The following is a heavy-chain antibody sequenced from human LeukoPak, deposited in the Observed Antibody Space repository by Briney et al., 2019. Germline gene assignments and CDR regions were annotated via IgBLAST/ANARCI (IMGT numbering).Heavy chain of an antibody. J-gene: IGHJ3*01. CDR1: GDSIGSSSYY. V-gene: IGHV4-39*01. D-gene: IGHD1-26*01. CDR2: IYYSGSI. Sequence: SETLSLTCTVSGDSIGSSSYYWGWIRQPPGKGLEWIGSIYYSGSIYYNPSLKSRVTISVDTSKNQFSLKLSSVTAADTAVYYCARLHSGNAFGVWGLGTMVIVSS. CDR3: ARLHSGNAFGV.